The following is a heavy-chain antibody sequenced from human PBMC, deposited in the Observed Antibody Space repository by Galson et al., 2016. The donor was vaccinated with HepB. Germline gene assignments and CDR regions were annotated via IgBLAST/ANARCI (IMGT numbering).Heavy chain of an antibody. J-gene: IGHJ4*02. CDR3: ARGGYYDSSGSLRY. Sequence: SVKVSCTASGYTFTRYGISWVRQAPGQGLEWMGWISAYKGDTNYAQSLQGRVTMTRDTSPSTVYMELSSLRSEDTALYFCARGGYYDSSGSLRYWGQGTLVTVSS. V-gene: IGHV1-18*01. CDR1: GYTFTRYG. D-gene: IGHD3-22*01. CDR2: ISAYKGDT.